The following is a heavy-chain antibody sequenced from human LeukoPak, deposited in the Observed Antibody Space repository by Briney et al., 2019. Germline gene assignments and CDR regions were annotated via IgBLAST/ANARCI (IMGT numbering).Heavy chain of an antibody. CDR1: GGSFSAYY. J-gene: IGHJ1*01. CDR2: INHSGST. CDR3: AKVGAAAGYTIEYFQH. Sequence: SETLSLTCAVYGGSFSAYYWSWIRQPPGKGLEWIGEINHSGSTNYNPSLKSRVTISVDTSKNQFSLKLSSVTAADTAMYYCAKVGAAAGYTIEYFQHWGQGTLVTVSS. V-gene: IGHV4-34*01. D-gene: IGHD6-13*01.